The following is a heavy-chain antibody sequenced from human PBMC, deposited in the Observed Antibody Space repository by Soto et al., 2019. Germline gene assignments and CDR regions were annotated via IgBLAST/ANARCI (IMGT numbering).Heavy chain of an antibody. J-gene: IGHJ5*02. CDR1: GGSITDGKW. V-gene: IGHV4-4*02. CDR3: ARTGKFYYYDMSGLPFDP. Sequence: SETLSLTCAVSGGSITDGKWWSWVRLSPGRGLEWIGDIYHLGTTNYNPSLKRRVSISLDKSKNQFSLKLTSVTAADTAVYFCARTGKFYYYDMSGLPFDPWGPGVLVTVSS. CDR2: IYHLGTT. D-gene: IGHD3-22*01.